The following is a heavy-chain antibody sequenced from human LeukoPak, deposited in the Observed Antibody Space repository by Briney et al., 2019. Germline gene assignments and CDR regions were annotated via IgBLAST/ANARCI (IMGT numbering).Heavy chain of an antibody. Sequence: SETLSLTCAVYGLSFSGYYWSWMRQPPGKGLEWIGGINHSGSTNYNPSLKSRVTISVDTSKNQFSLKLGSVTAAGTAVYYCARARGYSNGPDAFDIWGEGTMVTVSS. CDR3: ARARGYSNGPDAFDI. CDR1: GLSFSGYY. D-gene: IGHD5-18*01. V-gene: IGHV4-34*01. CDR2: INHSGST. J-gene: IGHJ3*02.